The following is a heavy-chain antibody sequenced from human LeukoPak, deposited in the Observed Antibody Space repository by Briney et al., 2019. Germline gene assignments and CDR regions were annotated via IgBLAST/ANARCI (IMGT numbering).Heavy chain of an antibody. CDR3: ARHRLITGTTFNWFDP. CDR1: GYSFISYW. V-gene: IGHV5-51*01. CDR2: IYPGDSDT. D-gene: IGHD1-7*01. J-gene: IGHJ5*02. Sequence: GESLKISCKGSGYSFISYWVGWLRQMPGKDLEWMGIIYPGDSDTRYSPSFQGQVTISADKSISTAYLQWSSLKASDNAMYYCARHRLITGTTFNWFDPWGQGTLVTLS.